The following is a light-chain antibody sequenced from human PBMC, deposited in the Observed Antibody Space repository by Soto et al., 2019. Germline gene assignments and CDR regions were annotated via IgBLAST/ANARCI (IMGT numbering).Light chain of an antibody. V-gene: IGKV1-33*01. J-gene: IGKJ5*01. CDR1: QDISNY. CDR3: QQDDNHPIT. CDR2: DAS. Sequence: DIHPPPSPASLSASVCDRVTITSQASQDISNYLNWYQQKPGKAPKLLIYDASNLETGVPSRFSGSGSGTDFTFTISSLQPEDIATYYCQQDDNHPITVGQGTRLEIK.